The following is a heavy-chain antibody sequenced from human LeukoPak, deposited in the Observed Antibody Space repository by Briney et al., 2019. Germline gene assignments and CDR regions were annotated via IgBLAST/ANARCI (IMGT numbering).Heavy chain of an antibody. CDR2: IYYSGSI. D-gene: IGHD1-1*01. CDR3: ARGNWYLDY. J-gene: IGHJ4*02. CDR1: GGSINSYY. Sequence: SETLSLTCSVRGGSINSYYWSWLRQPPGKGLEWIGYIYYSGSINYNPSLKSRITISVDTSKNQFSLKVSSVTAADTAVYYCARGNWYLDYWGQGTLGTVSS. V-gene: IGHV4-59*01.